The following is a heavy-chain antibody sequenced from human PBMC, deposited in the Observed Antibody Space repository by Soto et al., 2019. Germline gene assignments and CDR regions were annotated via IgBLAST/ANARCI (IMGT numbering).Heavy chain of an antibody. Sequence: QVQLMQSGAEVKKPGASVKVSCKASGYTFTSYGISWVRQAPGQGLEWMGWISTYNGNTNYAQKLQGRVTMTTDTSTSTAYMELRSLRSDDTAVYYCARDRGFVVRAPPADYWGQGTLVTVSS. J-gene: IGHJ4*02. D-gene: IGHD3-10*01. CDR3: ARDRGFVVRAPPADY. CDR2: ISTYNGNT. CDR1: GYTFTSYG. V-gene: IGHV1-18*01.